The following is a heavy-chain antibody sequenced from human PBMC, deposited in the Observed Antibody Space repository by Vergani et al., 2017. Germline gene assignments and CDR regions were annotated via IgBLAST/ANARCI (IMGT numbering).Heavy chain of an antibody. J-gene: IGHJ4*02. Sequence: QLQLQESGPGLVKPSETLFLTCTVSGGSISSSSYYWGWIRQPPGKGLEWIGSIYYSGSTYYNPSLKSRVTISVDTSKNQFSLKLSSVTAADTAVYYCASMGMRNRNDYWGQGTLVTVSS. CDR1: GGSISSSSYY. CDR3: ASMGMRNRNDY. CDR2: IYYSGST. D-gene: IGHD1-14*01. V-gene: IGHV4-39*01.